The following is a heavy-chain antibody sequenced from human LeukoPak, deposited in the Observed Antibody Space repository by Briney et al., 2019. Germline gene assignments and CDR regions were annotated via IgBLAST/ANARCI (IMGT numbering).Heavy chain of an antibody. J-gene: IGHJ4*02. CDR3: ARDLGGSGWSLGAY. CDR2: IRYDGSNK. Sequence: PGGSLRLSCAASGFTFSSYGMHWVRQAPGKGLEWVAFIRYDGSNKYYADSVKGRFTMSRDNSKKMLYLQMSSLRPEDTAVYYCARDLGGSGWSLGAYWGQGTLVTVSS. V-gene: IGHV3-30*02. D-gene: IGHD6-19*01. CDR1: GFTFSSYG.